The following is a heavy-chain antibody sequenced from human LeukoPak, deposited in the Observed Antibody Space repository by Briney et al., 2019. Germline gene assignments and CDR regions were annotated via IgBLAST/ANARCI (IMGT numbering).Heavy chain of an antibody. CDR1: GFTFSSYG. J-gene: IGHJ4*02. CDR3: VRDDMSIAARPLDY. CDR2: VWYDGSNK. V-gene: IGHV3-33*01. Sequence: GGSLRLSCAASGFTFSSYGMHWVRQAPGKGLEWVAVVWYDGSNKYYADSVKGRFTISRDNSKNTLYLQMNSLRAEDTAVYYCVRDDMSIAARPLDYWGQGTLVTVSS. D-gene: IGHD6-6*01.